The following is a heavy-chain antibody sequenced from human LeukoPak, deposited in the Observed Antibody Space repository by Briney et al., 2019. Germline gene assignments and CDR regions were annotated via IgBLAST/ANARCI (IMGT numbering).Heavy chain of an antibody. V-gene: IGHV3-53*01. CDR3: ARDPFDFWSGYPRSYGMDV. CDR2: IYSGGST. J-gene: IGHJ6*02. CDR1: GFTVSSNY. Sequence: PGGSLRLSCAASGFTVSSNYMSWVRQAPGKGLEWVSVIYSGGSTYCADSVKGRFTISRDNSKNTLYLQMNSLRAEDTAVYYCARDPFDFWSGYPRSYGMDVWGQGTTVTVSS. D-gene: IGHD3-3*01.